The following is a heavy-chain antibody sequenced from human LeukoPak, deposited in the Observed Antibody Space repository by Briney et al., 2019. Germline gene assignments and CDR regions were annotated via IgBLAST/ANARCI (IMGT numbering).Heavy chain of an antibody. V-gene: IGHV4-39*01. Sequence: SETLSLTCTVSGGSISISNYYWAWMRQPPGKGLEWIASINYSGSTYYNPSLRSRVTTSVDTSKNQFSLKLSSVTAADTAVYYCARLTGYFHYWGQGTLVTVSS. CDR1: GGSISISNYY. D-gene: IGHD3-9*01. J-gene: IGHJ4*02. CDR2: INYSGST. CDR3: ARLTGYFHY.